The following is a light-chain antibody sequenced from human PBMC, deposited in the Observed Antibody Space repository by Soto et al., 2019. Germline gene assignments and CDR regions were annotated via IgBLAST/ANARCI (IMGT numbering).Light chain of an antibody. CDR2: DNN. CDR3: GTWDSSLSAGV. Sequence: QSVLTQPNSVSAAPGQKVTISCSGSISNIGNNYVSWYQQLPGTAPKLLIYDNNKRPSGIPDRSSGSKSGTSATLGITGLQTVDESDYYCGTWDSSLSAGVFGGGTKLNV. J-gene: IGLJ2*01. CDR1: ISNIGNNY. V-gene: IGLV1-51*01.